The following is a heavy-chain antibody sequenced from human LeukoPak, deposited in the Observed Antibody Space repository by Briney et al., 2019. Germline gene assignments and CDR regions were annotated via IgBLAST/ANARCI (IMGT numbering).Heavy chain of an antibody. D-gene: IGHD2-8*01. V-gene: IGHV4-39*01. CDR1: GGSISSSSYY. CDR2: IYYRGST. CDR3: ARQNGAADY. J-gene: IGHJ4*02. Sequence: SETLSLTCTVSGGSISSSSYYWGWIRQPPGKGLEWIGSIYYRGSTYYTPSLQSRVTISVDTSKNQFSLKLSSVTAADTAVYYCARQNGAADYWGQGTLVTVSS.